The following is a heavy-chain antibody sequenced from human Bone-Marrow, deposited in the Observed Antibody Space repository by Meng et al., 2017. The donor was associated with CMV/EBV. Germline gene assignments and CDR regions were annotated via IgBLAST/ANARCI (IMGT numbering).Heavy chain of an antibody. CDR3: ARDIVVVPAAIWGYYYYGMDV. CDR1: GGTFSSYA. J-gene: IGHJ6*02. D-gene: IGHD2-2*01. Sequence: SVKVSCKASGGTFSSYAISWVRQAPGQGLEWMGGIIPIFGTANYAQKFQGRVTITTDESTSTAYMELSSLRSEDTAVYYCARDIVVVPAAIWGYYYYGMDVWGQRTTVTVSS. V-gene: IGHV1-69*05. CDR2: IIPIFGTA.